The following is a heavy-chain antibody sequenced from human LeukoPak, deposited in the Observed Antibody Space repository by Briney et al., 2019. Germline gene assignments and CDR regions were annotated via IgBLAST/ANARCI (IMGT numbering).Heavy chain of an antibody. CDR2: ITYSGTT. CDR3: ASSRPYYDMLTGQSDDAFDI. CDR1: GGSLSSYY. V-gene: IGHV4-59*01. D-gene: IGHD3-9*01. J-gene: IGHJ3*02. Sequence: PSETLSLTCTVSGGSLSSYYWSWIRQPPGKGLEWIGYITYSGTTNYNPSLNSRVTISVDTSKNQFSLKLTSVTAADTAFYYCASSRPYYDMLTGQSDDAFDIWGRGTMVTVSS.